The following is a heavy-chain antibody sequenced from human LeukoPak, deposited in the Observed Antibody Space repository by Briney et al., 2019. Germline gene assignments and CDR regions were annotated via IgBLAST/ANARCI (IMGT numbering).Heavy chain of an antibody. Sequence: SVKVSCKASGYTFTSYCISWVRQAPGQGLEWMGWISAYNGNTNCAQKLQGRVTMTTDTFTSTAYMELRSLRSDDTAVYYCARVPDDSSGFYYYYYMDVWGKGTTVTISS. CDR3: ARVPDDSSGFYYYYYMDV. CDR1: GYTFTSYC. D-gene: IGHD3-22*01. CDR2: ISAYNGNT. J-gene: IGHJ6*03. V-gene: IGHV1-18*01.